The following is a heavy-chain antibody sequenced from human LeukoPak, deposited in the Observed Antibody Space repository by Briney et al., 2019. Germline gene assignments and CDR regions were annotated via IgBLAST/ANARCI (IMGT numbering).Heavy chain of an antibody. CDR1: GFTVSSNY. J-gene: IGHJ5*02. D-gene: IGHD6-13*01. Sequence: GGSLRLSCAASGFTVSSNYMSWVRQAPGKGLEWVSVIYSGGSTYYADSVKGRFTISRDNSKNTLYLQMNSLRAEDTAVYYCARHSSSWYDDNWFDPWGQGTLVTVSS. CDR3: ARHSSSWYDDNWFDP. CDR2: IYSGGST. V-gene: IGHV3-53*01.